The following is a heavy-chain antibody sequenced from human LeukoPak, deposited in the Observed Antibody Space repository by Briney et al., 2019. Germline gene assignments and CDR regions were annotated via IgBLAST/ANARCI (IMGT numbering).Heavy chain of an antibody. Sequence: GGCLRLSRAASGFIFIKYAMNGVRQPPGRGRQWVSGISGSGDSTYYADSVKGRFTISRDNSKNMLYLEMNSLRAEDTAEYYCARDRYGDCSFDYWGQGILVTVSS. J-gene: IGHJ4*02. D-gene: IGHD2-21*02. V-gene: IGHV3-23*01. CDR1: GFIFIKYA. CDR2: ISGSGDST. CDR3: ARDRYGDCSFDY.